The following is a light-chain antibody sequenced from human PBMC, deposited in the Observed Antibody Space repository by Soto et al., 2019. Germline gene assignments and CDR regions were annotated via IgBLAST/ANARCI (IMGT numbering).Light chain of an antibody. V-gene: IGLV2-14*01. Sequence: QSVLTQPASVSGSPGQSITISCTGTSSDIGGYNYVSWYQQHPGKAPKLMIYDVRNRPSGVSYRFSGSKFCNTAFLTIFWLQAEDEADYYCSSYTSSRSYVFGTGTKVTVL. CDR3: SSYTSSRSYV. J-gene: IGLJ1*01. CDR2: DVR. CDR1: SSDIGGYNY.